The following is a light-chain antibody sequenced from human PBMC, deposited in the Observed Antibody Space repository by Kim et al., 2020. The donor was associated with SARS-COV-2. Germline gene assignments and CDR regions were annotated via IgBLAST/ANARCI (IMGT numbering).Light chain of an antibody. V-gene: IGKV1-39*01. CDR3: QQSYSAPFT. CDR2: AAS. J-gene: IGKJ2*01. Sequence: SASVGYRVTITCRASQSITNFLNLYQHEPGKAPKLLIYAASSLQSGVPPRFSGSGSGTDFTLTMSSLRPEDFATFYCQQSYSAPFTFGQGTKLEI. CDR1: QSITNF.